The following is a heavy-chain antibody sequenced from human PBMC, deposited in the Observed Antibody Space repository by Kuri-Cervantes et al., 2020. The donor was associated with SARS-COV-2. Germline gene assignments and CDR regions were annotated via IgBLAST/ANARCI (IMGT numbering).Heavy chain of an antibody. V-gene: IGHV3-33*08. Sequence: LSLTCAASGFTFSSYGLHWVRQAPGKGLERGAVIWYDGSNKYYADSVRGRFTISRDNSKNTLYLQMTSLRAEDTAVYYCARDNIGRGVQYYYYYGMDVWGQGTTVTVSS. CDR1: GFTFSSYG. D-gene: IGHD2/OR15-2a*01. CDR3: ARDNIGRGVQYYYYYGMDV. CDR2: IWYDGSNK. J-gene: IGHJ6*02.